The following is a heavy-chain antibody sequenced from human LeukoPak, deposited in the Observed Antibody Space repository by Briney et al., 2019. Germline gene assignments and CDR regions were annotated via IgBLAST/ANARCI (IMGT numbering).Heavy chain of an antibody. CDR2: IIPTFRTA. CDR1: GGTFRSFA. Sequence: SVKVSCKASGGTFRSFAISWVRQAPGQGLEWMGGIIPTFRTANYAQKFQGRVTITADESTSTAYMELSSLRSEDTAVYYCARALRYYSDSSGYAFDYWGQGTLVTVSS. J-gene: IGHJ4*02. D-gene: IGHD3-22*01. CDR3: ARALRYYSDSSGYAFDY. V-gene: IGHV1-69*01.